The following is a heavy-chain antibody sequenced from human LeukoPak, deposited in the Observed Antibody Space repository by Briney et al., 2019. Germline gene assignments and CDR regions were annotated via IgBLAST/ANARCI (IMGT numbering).Heavy chain of an antibody. J-gene: IGHJ4*02. Sequence: NPSETLSLTCTISGGSMSSYFWSWIRQPPGKGLEWIGYIYSSGSTNYNPSLKSRVTISVDTSKNQFSLKLSSVTAADTAVYYCAREAVHLYSSGWYTFDYWGQGTLVTVSS. CDR1: GGSMSSYF. V-gene: IGHV4-59*01. D-gene: IGHD6-19*01. CDR2: IYSSGST. CDR3: AREAVHLYSSGWYTFDY.